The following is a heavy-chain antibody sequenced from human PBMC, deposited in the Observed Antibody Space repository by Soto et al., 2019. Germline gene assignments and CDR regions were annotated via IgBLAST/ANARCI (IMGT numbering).Heavy chain of an antibody. Sequence: QVQLVQSGAEVKKPGASVKVSCKASGYSFNSYGISWVRQAPGQGLEWMGWISVYTGKTQYSQERHGRLTMTTVTTPTTAYLQLRSLRSEDPAVYFCSRDSPDKDFWGGIMETYTSVLDVWCQGTTVTGSS. J-gene: IGHJ6*02. V-gene: IGHV1-18*01. CDR3: SRDSPDKDFWGGIMETYTSVLDV. CDR1: GYSFNSYG. CDR2: ISVYTGKT. D-gene: IGHD3-3*01.